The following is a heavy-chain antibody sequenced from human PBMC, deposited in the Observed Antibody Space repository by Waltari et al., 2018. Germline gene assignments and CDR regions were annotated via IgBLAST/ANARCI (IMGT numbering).Heavy chain of an antibody. D-gene: IGHD6-13*01. CDR3: AREPSWYGHYFDY. Sequence: QVQLQESGPGLVKPSETLSLTCTVSGGSISSYYWSWIRQPPGKGLEWIGYIYYSGSTNYNPSLKSRVTISVDTSKNQFSLKLSSVTAADTAVYYCAREPSWYGHYFDYWGQGTLVTVSS. V-gene: IGHV4-59*12. CDR2: IYYSGST. CDR1: GGSISSYY. J-gene: IGHJ4*02.